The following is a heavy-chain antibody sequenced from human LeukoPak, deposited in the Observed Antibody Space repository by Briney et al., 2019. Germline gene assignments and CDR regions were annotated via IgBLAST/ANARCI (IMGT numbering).Heavy chain of an antibody. CDR2: IHHSGSS. D-gene: IGHD3-10*01. Sequence: PSQTLCLTCTASADSLSSGGHYWAWIRPLPGKGLESIGFIHHSGSSRHNPSLKDRVAISVDASRKQFALRLSSVTAADTAIYYCARGGNRFGGFYFDYWGQGIQVIVSS. V-gene: IGHV4-31*03. CDR3: ARGGNRFGGFYFDY. CDR1: ADSLSSGGHY. J-gene: IGHJ4*02.